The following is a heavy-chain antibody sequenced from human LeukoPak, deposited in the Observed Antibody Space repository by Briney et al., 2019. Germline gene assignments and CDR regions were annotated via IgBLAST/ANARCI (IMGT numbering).Heavy chain of an antibody. D-gene: IGHD3-22*01. CDR3: ARGDSSGYHCYFDS. Sequence: GGSLRLSCEGSGFTFRRNSMNWVCQAPGKGLEWVSFISSSSGTIYYADSVKGRFTISRDNAENSLYLQMNSLRDEDTAVYYCARGDSSGYHCYFDSWGQGTLVTVSS. V-gene: IGHV3-48*02. J-gene: IGHJ4*02. CDR1: GFTFRRNS. CDR2: ISSSSGTI.